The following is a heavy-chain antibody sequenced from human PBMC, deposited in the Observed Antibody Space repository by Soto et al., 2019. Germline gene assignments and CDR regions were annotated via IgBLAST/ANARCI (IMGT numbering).Heavy chain of an antibody. V-gene: IGHV1-8*01. CDR1: GYSFTGLD. CDR3: ARGVTAGVDY. Sequence: RASVKVSCKASGYSFTGLDINWVRQTTGQGLEWMGWMQPSSGRTGYAQKFQGRVTMTRDTSINTAYRELSSLTSDDTAFYYCARGVTAGVDYWGQGTLVTVSS. D-gene: IGHD1-26*01. J-gene: IGHJ4*02. CDR2: MQPSSGRT.